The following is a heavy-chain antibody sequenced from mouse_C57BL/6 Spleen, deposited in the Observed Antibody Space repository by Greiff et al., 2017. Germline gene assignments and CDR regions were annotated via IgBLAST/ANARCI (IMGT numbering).Heavy chain of an antibody. CDR1: GYSFTGYF. CDR3: ARDYYGSRLYWYCDV. Sequence: EVQLQESGPELVKPGDSVKISCKASGYSFTGYFMNWVMQSHGKSLEWIGRINPYNGDTFYNQKFKGKATLTVDKSSSTAHMELRSLTSEDSAVYDCARDYYGSRLYWYCDVWGTGTTGTVSS. D-gene: IGHD1-1*01. V-gene: IGHV1-20*01. CDR2: INPYNGDT. J-gene: IGHJ1*03.